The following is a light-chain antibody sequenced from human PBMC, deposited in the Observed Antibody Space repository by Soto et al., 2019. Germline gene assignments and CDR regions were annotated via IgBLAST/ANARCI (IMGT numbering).Light chain of an antibody. Sequence: GERDDLGCSASQSVWGSHLAWYQHKPGQAPRLLIYAASDRPTGIPDRFSGSGSGTDVILLSCRLAREAFAVFYGGQYGTSPITFRLGRRLEVK. J-gene: IGKJ5*01. V-gene: IGKV3-20*01. CDR2: AAS. CDR1: QSVWGSH. CDR3: GQYGTSPIT.